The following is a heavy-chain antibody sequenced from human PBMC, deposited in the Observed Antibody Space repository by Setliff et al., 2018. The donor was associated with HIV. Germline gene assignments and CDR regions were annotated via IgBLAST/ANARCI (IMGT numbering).Heavy chain of an antibody. V-gene: IGHV1-69*13. CDR1: GGTFSTYA. CDR3: ARGILLGAGTLDY. J-gene: IGHJ4*02. D-gene: IGHD6-19*01. Sequence: ASVKVSCKASGGTFSTYAITWVRQPPGQGLEWMGGIIPVFGTANYAQTFQGRVTITADESTSTAYMELSGLRSEDTAVYYCARGILLGAGTLDYWGQGTLVTSPQ. CDR2: IIPVFGTA.